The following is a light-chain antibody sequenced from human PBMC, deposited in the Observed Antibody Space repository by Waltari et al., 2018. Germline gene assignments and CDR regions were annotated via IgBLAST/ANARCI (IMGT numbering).Light chain of an antibody. CDR2: KVS. J-gene: IGKJ2*01. V-gene: IGKV2-30*01. Sequence: VLTQSPLSLTVTLGQPASISCRASQSLVFSDGNTYLNWFHQRPGQPPRRLIYKVSNRYAGVPDRCSGSGSGPDFTLKISRVEAEDVGGVYYCMQGTHWPYTFGQGTKLDIK. CDR1: QSLVFSDGNTY. CDR3: MQGTHWPYT.